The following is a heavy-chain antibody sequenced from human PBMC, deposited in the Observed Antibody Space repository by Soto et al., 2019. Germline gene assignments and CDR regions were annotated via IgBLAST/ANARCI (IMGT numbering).Heavy chain of an antibody. CDR1: GFLFSHYY. CDR3: ATGDWSRTNNFDT. D-gene: IGHD2-2*01. Sequence: NLLESGGGLVKPGGSLRLSCEGSGFLFSHYYMSWIRQGLEKRLELVAYISSNSTAFYYADSVKGRFTVSKDDAKKSVFLQMTSVTSDDTATYYCATGDWSRTNNFDTWGQGTQVIVSA. V-gene: IGHV3-11*01. J-gene: IGHJ5*02. CDR2: ISSNSTAF.